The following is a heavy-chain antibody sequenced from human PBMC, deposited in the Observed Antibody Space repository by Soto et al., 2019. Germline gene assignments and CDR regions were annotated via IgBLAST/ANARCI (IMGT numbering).Heavy chain of an antibody. CDR1: GYTLSDSS. V-gene: IGHV1-24*01. D-gene: IGHD3-22*01. CDR3: AKPRSHDTSGYYYALDY. Sequence: QVQLVQSGAEVKKPGASVKVSCKVSGYTLSDSSMHWVRQAPGKGLEWMGRLDPEDGKTIYSQKFQGRVTMTEDKSTDTAYMELSSLRSEDSALYYCAKPRSHDTSGYYYALDYWGQGTLVTVSS. J-gene: IGHJ4*02. CDR2: LDPEDGKT.